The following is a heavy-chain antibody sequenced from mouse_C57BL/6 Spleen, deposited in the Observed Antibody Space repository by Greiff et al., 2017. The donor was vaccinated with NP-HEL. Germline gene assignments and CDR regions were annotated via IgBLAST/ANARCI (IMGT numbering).Heavy chain of an antibody. CDR3: AKSYYYGSSLYAMDY. Sequence: EVNVVESGGGLVKPGGSLKLSCAASGFTFSDYGMHWVRQAPEKGLEWVAYISSGSSTIYYADTVKGRFTISRDNAKNTLFLQMTSLRSEDTAMYYCAKSYYYGSSLYAMDYWGQGTSVTVSS. CDR2: ISSGSSTI. D-gene: IGHD1-1*01. CDR1: GFTFSDYG. J-gene: IGHJ4*01. V-gene: IGHV5-17*01.